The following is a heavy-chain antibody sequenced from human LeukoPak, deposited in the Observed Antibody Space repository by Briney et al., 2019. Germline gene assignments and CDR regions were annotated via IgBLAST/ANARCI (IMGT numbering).Heavy chain of an antibody. CDR3: ARGGRSSGYYAYYFDY. CDR1: GFTFSSYS. D-gene: IGHD3-22*01. Sequence: GGSLRPSCAASGFTFSSYSMNWVRQAPGKGLEWVSSISSSSSYIYYADSVKGRFTISRDNAKNSLYLQMNSLRAEDTAVYYCARGGRSSGYYAYYFDYWGQGTLVTVSS. CDR2: ISSSSSYI. V-gene: IGHV3-21*01. J-gene: IGHJ4*02.